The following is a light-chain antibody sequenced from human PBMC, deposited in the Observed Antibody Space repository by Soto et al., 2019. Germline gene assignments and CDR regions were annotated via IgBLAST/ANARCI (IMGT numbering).Light chain of an antibody. CDR1: SSDVGRYNY. CDR2: DVS. CDR3: SSYTTSSTPGV. J-gene: IGLJ1*01. Sequence: QSALTQPASVSGSPGQSITISCTGTSSDVGRYNYVSWYQQHPGKAPKLMIYDVSNRPSGVSNRFSGSKSGNTASLTISGLQAEDQADYYCSSYTTSSTPGVFGTGTKLTVL. V-gene: IGLV2-14*01.